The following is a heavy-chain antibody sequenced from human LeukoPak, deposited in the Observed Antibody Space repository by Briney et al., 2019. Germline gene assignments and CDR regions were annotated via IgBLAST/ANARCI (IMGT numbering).Heavy chain of an antibody. V-gene: IGHV3-20*04. CDR3: ARIYGSGSYYNVGGSYYFDY. CDR2: INWNGGST. CDR1: GFTFDDYG. J-gene: IGHJ4*02. Sequence: GGSLRLSCAASGFTFDDYGMSWVRQAPGKGLEWVSGINWNGGSTGYADSVKGRFTISRDNAKNSLYLQMNSLRAEDTAVYYCARIYGSGSYYNVGGSYYFDYWGQGTLVTVSS. D-gene: IGHD3-10*01.